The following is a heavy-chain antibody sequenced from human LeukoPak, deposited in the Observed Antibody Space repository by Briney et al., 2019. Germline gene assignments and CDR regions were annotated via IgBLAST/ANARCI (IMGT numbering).Heavy chain of an antibody. CDR3: ARGSWVRGGGRY. CDR1: GFPFNSYE. V-gene: IGHV3-48*03. CDR2: ISSSGSTI. Sequence: GGSLSLSFAASGFPFNSYEMNLVRQAPGTGLEWVSYISSSGSTIYYPDSVKGRFTISRDNAKNSLYLQMNSLRAEDTAVYYCARGSWVRGGGRYWGQGTLVTVSS. D-gene: IGHD3-10*01. J-gene: IGHJ4*02.